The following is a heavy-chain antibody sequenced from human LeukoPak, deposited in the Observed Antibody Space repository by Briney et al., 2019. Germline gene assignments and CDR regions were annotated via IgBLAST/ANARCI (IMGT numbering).Heavy chain of an antibody. CDR3: ARGAPIVGATTLDY. J-gene: IGHJ4*02. Sequence: SETLSLTCIVSGASITTYSWNWLPQSPGKGLEWIGYFSLGGSGTTSYTSSLKSRVTISRDTSKNQLSLKLTSVTAADTAVYYCARGAPIVGATTLDYWGQGTLVTVSS. CDR1: GASITTYS. V-gene: IGHV4-59*08. D-gene: IGHD1-26*01. CDR2: FSLGGSGTT.